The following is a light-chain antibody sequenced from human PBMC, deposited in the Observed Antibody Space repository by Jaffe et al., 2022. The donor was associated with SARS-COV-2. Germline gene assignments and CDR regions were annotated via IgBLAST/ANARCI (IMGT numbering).Light chain of an antibody. V-gene: IGKV3-20*01. J-gene: IGKJ2*01. CDR1: QSVSSNY. CDR2: GAS. Sequence: EVVLTQSPGTLSLSPGERATLSCRASQSVSSNYLAWYQQKPGQPPRLLIYGASSRAAGIPYRFSGSGSGTDFTLTISRLEPEDFAVYYCQQYGKSPEMYTFGQGTKLEIK. CDR3: QQYGKSPEMYT.